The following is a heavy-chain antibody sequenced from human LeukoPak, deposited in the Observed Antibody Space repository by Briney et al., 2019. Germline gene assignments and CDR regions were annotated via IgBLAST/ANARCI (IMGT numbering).Heavy chain of an antibody. V-gene: IGHV4-38-2*02. CDR1: GYSISSGFY. CDR3: ALGARPGYYYYYMDV. Sequence: SETLSLTCTVSGYSISSGFYWSWVRQPPGKGLEWIGEINHSGSTNYNPSLESRVTISVDTSKNQFSLKLSSVTAADTAVYYCALGARPGYYYYYMDVWGTGTTVTVSS. D-gene: IGHD6-6*01. J-gene: IGHJ6*03. CDR2: INHSGST.